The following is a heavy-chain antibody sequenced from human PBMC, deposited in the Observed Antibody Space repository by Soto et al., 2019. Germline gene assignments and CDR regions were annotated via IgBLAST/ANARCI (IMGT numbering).Heavy chain of an antibody. CDR3: AAHHNYYDSSGYYYINWFDP. CDR2: IIPIFGTA. Sequence: QVQLVQSGAEVKKPGSSVKVSCTASGGTFSSYAISWVRQAPGQGLEWMGGIIPIFGTANYAQKFQGRVTITADESTSTAYMELSSLRSEDTAVYYCAAHHNYYDSSGYYYINWFDPWGQGTLVTVSS. CDR1: GGTFSSYA. J-gene: IGHJ5*02. D-gene: IGHD3-22*01. V-gene: IGHV1-69*01.